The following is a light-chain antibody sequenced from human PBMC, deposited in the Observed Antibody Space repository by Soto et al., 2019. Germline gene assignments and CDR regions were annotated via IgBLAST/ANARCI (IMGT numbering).Light chain of an antibody. CDR2: DVS. V-gene: IGKV1-5*01. CDR3: QQYKSSSYS. Sequence: DVQMTQSPSTLPAFVGARVTITCRASESINNWLAWYQQKPGKAPKLLIYDVSNLESGVPSRFSGSGSGTDFTLTISSLQPDDFATYYCQQYKSSSYSFGQWTKLEIK. J-gene: IGKJ2*01. CDR1: ESINNW.